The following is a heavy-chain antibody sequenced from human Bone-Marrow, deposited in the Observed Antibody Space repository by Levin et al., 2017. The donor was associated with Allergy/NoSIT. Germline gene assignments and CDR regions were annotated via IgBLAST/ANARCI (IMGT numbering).Heavy chain of an antibody. J-gene: IGHJ4*02. Sequence: TPGGSLRLSCTVSGGSISSTNYYWGWIRQPPGTGLECIGSINYSGATYYNLSLKSRVTMSIDTSKNQFSLNLSSVTAADTAVFYCARLPESITVTGGDDYWGQGTLVTVSS. D-gene: IGHD6-19*01. CDR3: ARLPESITVTGGDDY. CDR2: INYSGAT. CDR1: GGSISSTNYY. V-gene: IGHV4-39*01.